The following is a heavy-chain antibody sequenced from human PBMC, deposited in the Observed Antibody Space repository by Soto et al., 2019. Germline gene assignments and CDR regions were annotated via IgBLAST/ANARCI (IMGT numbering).Heavy chain of an antibody. V-gene: IGHV5-51*01. CDR3: AGGPRDFWSGNYGMDV. Sequence: GESLKISCKGSGYSFTSYWIGWVRQMPGKGLEWMGIIYPGDSDTRYSPSFQGQVTISADKSISTAYLQWSSLKASDTAMYYCAGGPRDFWSGNYGMDVWGQGTTVTVSS. CDR1: GYSFTSYW. J-gene: IGHJ6*02. D-gene: IGHD3-3*01. CDR2: IYPGDSDT.